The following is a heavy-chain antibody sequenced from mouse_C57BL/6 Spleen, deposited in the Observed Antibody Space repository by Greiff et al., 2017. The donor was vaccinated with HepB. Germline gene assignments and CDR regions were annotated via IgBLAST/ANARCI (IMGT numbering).Heavy chain of an antibody. D-gene: IGHD1-1*01. CDR2: ISDGGSYT. CDR1: GFTFSSYA. Sequence: DVHLVESGGGLVKPGGSLKLSCAASGFTFSSYAMSWVRQTPEKRLEWVATISDGGSYTYYPDNVKGRFTISRDNAKNNLYLQMSHLKSEDTAMYYCARSTVGFDYWGQGTTLTVSS. J-gene: IGHJ2*01. V-gene: IGHV5-4*01. CDR3: ARSTVGFDY.